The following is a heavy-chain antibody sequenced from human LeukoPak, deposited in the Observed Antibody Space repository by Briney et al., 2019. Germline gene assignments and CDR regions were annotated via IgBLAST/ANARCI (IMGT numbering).Heavy chain of an antibody. J-gene: IGHJ4*02. Sequence: ASVKVSCKASGYTFTSYYMHWVRQAPGQGLEWMGIINPNGGSTSYAQKFQGRVTMTRDTSTSTVYMELSSLRSEDTAVYYCARESVPAYCVGDCYSGYWGQGALVTVCS. V-gene: IGHV1-46*01. CDR1: GYTFTSYY. CDR2: INPNGGST. CDR3: ARESVPAYCVGDCYSGY. D-gene: IGHD2-21*02.